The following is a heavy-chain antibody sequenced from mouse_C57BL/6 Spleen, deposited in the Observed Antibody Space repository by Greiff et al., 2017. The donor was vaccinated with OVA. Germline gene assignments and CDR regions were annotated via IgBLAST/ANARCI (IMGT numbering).Heavy chain of an antibody. Sequence: QVQLQQSGAELARPGASVKLSCKASGYTFTSYGISWVKQRTGQGLEWIGELYPRSGNTYYNEKFKGKATLTADKSSSPAYMELRSLTSEDYAVDVCARRVNDGSDSYFDFGGTGTTVTVSS. CDR1: GYTFTSYG. J-gene: IGHJ1*03. CDR3: ARRVNDGSDSYFDF. V-gene: IGHV1-81*01. CDR2: LYPRSGNT. D-gene: IGHD3-2*01.